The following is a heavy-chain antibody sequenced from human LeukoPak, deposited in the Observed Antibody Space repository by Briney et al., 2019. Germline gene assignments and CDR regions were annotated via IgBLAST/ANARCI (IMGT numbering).Heavy chain of an antibody. J-gene: IGHJ4*02. D-gene: IGHD4-11*01. V-gene: IGHV3-7*01. Sequence: GGSLRLSCAASGFTFSSYSMNWVRQAPGKGLEWVATIKQDGSEKYYVDSVKGRFTISRDNAKNSLYLQMNSLRAEDTAVYYCAKAATYTVTLDYWGQGTLVTVSS. CDR2: IKQDGSEK. CDR3: AKAATYTVTLDY. CDR1: GFTFSSYS.